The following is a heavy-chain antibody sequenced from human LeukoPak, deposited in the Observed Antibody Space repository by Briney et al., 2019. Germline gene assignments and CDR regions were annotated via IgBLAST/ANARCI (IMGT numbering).Heavy chain of an antibody. CDR1: GFSVSLNY. J-gene: IGHJ2*01. V-gene: IGHV3-53*01. CDR2: LYSGSDT. CDR3: ARVGDHFHWYLDL. D-gene: IGHD3-10*01. Sequence: GGSLTLSCAASGFSVSLNYMNWVRQAPGKGLEWVSILYSGSDTYYADSVKGRFTIPRDNSKNMLFLHMNSLRAEDTAVYYCARVGDHFHWYLDLWGRGTLVTVSS.